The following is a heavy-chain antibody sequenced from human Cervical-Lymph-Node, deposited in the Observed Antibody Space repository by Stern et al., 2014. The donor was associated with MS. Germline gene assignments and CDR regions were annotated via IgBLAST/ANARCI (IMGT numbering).Heavy chain of an antibody. Sequence: QVQLGQSGAEVKKHGSSVKVSRKASEDTFSSYAINWVRRVPGQGLEWMVWITPVLGTTNYAQKFQGRVTITADKSTNTAYMELMTLRSEDTAVYYCARGGGLVGYFDYWGQGTLVSVSS. D-gene: IGHD1-26*01. CDR2: ITPVLGTT. CDR1: EDTFSSYA. V-gene: IGHV1-69*06. CDR3: ARGGGLVGYFDY. J-gene: IGHJ4*02.